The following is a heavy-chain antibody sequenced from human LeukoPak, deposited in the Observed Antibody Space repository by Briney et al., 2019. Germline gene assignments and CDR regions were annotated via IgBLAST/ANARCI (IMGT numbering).Heavy chain of an antibody. D-gene: IGHD3-3*02. CDR2: ISNIGSTT. Sequence: PGGSLRLSCAASGLTLSNYYMSWIRQAPGKGQEWVSYISNIGSTTHHADSVKGRFTISRDNAKNSLYLQMNSLRAEDTAVYYCASDISNKGFDYWGQGTLVTVSS. CDR1: GLTLSNYY. J-gene: IGHJ4*02. CDR3: ASDISNKGFDY. V-gene: IGHV3-11*04.